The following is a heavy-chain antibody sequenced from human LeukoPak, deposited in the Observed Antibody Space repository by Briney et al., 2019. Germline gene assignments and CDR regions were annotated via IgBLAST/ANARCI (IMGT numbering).Heavy chain of an antibody. CDR3: ARGETGSSGYYYHN. CDR1: GGSFSGYY. D-gene: IGHD3-22*01. Sequence: PSETLSLTCAVYGGSFSGYYWSWIRQPPGKGLEWIGEINHSGSTNYNPSLKSRVTISVDTSKNQFSLKLSSVTAADTAVYYCARGETGSSGYYYHNWGQGTLVTVSS. J-gene: IGHJ4*02. CDR2: INHSGST. V-gene: IGHV4-34*01.